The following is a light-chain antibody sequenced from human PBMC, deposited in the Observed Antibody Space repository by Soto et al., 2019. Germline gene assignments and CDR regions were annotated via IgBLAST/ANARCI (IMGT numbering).Light chain of an antibody. Sequence: IGLTQSPATLPLSPGESATLSCRASQSVSSYLAWYQQKPGQAPRLLIYDANRATGIPVRFSGSGSGTDFTLTISSLEPEDFAVYYCQQRSNWPITFGQGTRLEIK. CDR2: DA. CDR1: QSVSSY. V-gene: IGKV3-11*01. CDR3: QQRSNWPIT. J-gene: IGKJ5*01.